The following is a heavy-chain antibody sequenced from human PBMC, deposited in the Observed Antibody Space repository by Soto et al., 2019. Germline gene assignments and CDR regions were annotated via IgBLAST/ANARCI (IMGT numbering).Heavy chain of an antibody. CDR2: IYYTGLS. J-gene: IGHJ3*01. V-gene: IGHV4-59*01. Sequence: SETLSLTCTVSGGSISSYYWSWIRQPPGKGLEWIGYIYYTGLSNSNPSLNSRVTMSVDTSKNQFSLKLSSVTAADTAVYYCARDPEWWGQGTMVTVSS. CDR1: GGSISSYY. D-gene: IGHD2-8*01. CDR3: ARDPEW.